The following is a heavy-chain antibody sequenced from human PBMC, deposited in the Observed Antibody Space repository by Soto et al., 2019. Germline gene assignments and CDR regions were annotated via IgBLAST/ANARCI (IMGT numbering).Heavy chain of an antibody. CDR3: ATDPKSYCTNGVCYDY. D-gene: IGHD2-8*01. CDR1: GYTLTELS. CDR2: FDPEDGET. V-gene: IGHV1-24*01. Sequence: ASVKVSCKVSGYTLTELSMHWVRQAPGKGLEWMGGFDPEDGETIYAQKFQGRVTMTEDTSTDTAYMELSSLRSEDTAVYYCATDPKSYCTNGVCYDYWGQGTLVTVSS. J-gene: IGHJ4*02.